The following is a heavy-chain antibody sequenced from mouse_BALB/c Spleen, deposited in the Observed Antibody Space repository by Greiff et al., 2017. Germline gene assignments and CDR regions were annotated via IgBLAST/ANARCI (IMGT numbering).Heavy chain of an antibody. D-gene: IGHD2-2*01. CDR1: GFTFSSYG. CDR2: ISSGGSYT. Sequence: EVKLMESGGDLVKPGGSLKLSCAASGFTFSSYGMSWVRQTPDKRLEWVATISSGGSYTYYPDSVKGRFTISRDNAKNTLYLQMSSLKSEDTAMYYCARHEGVTLDYWGQGTTLTVSS. V-gene: IGHV5-6*01. CDR3: ARHEGVTLDY. J-gene: IGHJ2*01.